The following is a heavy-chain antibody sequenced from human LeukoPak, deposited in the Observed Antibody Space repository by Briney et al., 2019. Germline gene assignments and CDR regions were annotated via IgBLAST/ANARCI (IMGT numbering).Heavy chain of an antibody. CDR1: GITFSSYW. Sequence: GGSLRLSCAASGITFSSYWMHWVRQAPGKGLVWVSRINSDGSDTTYADSVKGRFTVSRDNAKNTLYLQMNSLRDEDTAVYYCASVGGSGYYSDYWGQGTLVTVSS. J-gene: IGHJ4*02. CDR3: ASVGGSGYYSDY. V-gene: IGHV3-74*01. D-gene: IGHD3-22*01. CDR2: INSDGSDT.